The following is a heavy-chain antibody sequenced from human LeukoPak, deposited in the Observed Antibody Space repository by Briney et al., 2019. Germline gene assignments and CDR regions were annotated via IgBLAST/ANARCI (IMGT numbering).Heavy chain of an antibody. CDR1: GGSIRRYY. Sequence: SETLSLTSTVSGGSIRRYYGRWIRQPPGKGLVWIGYIYHSGSTNYNPSLKSRVTISIDTSKNQFSLKMSSVTAADTAVYYCARGCTVAAGTMTLWGQGTLVTVSS. CDR3: ARGCTVAAGTMTL. D-gene: IGHD6-13*01. J-gene: IGHJ4*02. V-gene: IGHV4-59*01. CDR2: IYHSGST.